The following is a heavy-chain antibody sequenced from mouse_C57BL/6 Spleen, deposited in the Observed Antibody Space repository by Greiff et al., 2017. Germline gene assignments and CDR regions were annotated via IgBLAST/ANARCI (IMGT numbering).Heavy chain of an antibody. Sequence: QVQLQQSGPELVKPGASVKISCKASGYAFSSSWMNWVKQRPGQGLEWIGRIYPGDGDTNYNGKFKGKATLTADKSSSTAYMQLSSLTSENSAVYFGARWANYSYAMDYWGQGTSVTVSS. J-gene: IGHJ4*01. D-gene: IGHD1-1*02. CDR2: IYPGDGDT. V-gene: IGHV1-82*01. CDR3: ARWANYSYAMDY. CDR1: GYAFSSSW.